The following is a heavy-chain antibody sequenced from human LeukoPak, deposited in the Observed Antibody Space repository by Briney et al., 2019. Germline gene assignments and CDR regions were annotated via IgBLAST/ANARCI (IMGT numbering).Heavy chain of an antibody. CDR1: GFTFSSYS. V-gene: IGHV3-48*01. CDR3: ARRRGGLRSYSDAFDI. J-gene: IGHJ3*02. Sequence: PGGSLRLSCADSGFTFSSYSMNWVRQAPGKGLEWVSYISSSSSTIYYADSVKGRFTISRENAKNSLYLQMNSLRAGDTAVYYCARRRGGLRSYSDAFDIWGQGTMVTVSS. D-gene: IGHD3-10*01. CDR2: ISSSSSTI.